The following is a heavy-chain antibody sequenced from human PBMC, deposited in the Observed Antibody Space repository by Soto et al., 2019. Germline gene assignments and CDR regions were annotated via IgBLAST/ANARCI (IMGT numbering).Heavy chain of an antibody. V-gene: IGHV3-23*01. D-gene: IGHD5-12*01. Sequence: GGSLRLSCAASGFTFSRYAISWVRQAPGKGLEWVSAISGSGGSTYYADSVKGRFTISRDNSKNTLYLQMNSLRAEDTAVYYCAKDRNGYDLGYSDYWGQGTLVTVSS. CDR2: ISGSGGST. CDR3: AKDRNGYDLGYSDY. J-gene: IGHJ4*02. CDR1: GFTFSRYA.